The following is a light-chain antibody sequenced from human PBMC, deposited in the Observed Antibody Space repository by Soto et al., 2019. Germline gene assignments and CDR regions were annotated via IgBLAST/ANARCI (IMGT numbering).Light chain of an antibody. V-gene: IGKV1-33*01. Sequence: DTQMTQSPSSLSASVGDRVAITCQASRDITDYLNWYQQKPGKAPKLLIYDASKLETGVPSRFSGSGSGTDFTLTISSLQPGDIATYYCQQFDNVPLTFGGGTKVEIK. CDR1: RDITDY. J-gene: IGKJ4*01. CDR3: QQFDNVPLT. CDR2: DAS.